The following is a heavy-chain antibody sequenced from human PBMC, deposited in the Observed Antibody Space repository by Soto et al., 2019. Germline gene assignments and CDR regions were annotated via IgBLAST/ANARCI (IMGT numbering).Heavy chain of an antibody. Sequence: VGPLRLSCAASGFTFSSYGMHWVRQAPGKGLEWVAVISYDGSNKKHADSVKGRFTISRDNSKNTLYLQMNSLRAEDTAVYYCAKDLTRETEDYYGMDVWGQGTTVTVSS. CDR3: AKDLTRETEDYYGMDV. D-gene: IGHD2-2*01. CDR1: GFTFSSYG. J-gene: IGHJ6*02. CDR2: ISYDGSNK. V-gene: IGHV3-30*18.